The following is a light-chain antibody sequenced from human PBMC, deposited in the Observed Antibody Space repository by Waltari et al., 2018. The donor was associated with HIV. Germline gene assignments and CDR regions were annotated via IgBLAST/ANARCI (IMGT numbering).Light chain of an antibody. V-gene: IGLV2-14*01. J-gene: IGLJ2*01. CDR3: SSDSTGATLVL. CDR1: SSDIGVSDF. Sequence: QSALTQPASVSGSPGQSITISCTGSSSDIGVSDFVSWYQFRPGEAPSLIIFGVNARPSDPSDRLSGSKSGNTASQTISAIQTEDEADYYGSSDSTGATLVLLGGGTKLTVL. CDR2: GVN.